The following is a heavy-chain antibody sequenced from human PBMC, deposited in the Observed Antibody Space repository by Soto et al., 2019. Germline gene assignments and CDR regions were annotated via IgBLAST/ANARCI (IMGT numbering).Heavy chain of an antibody. CDR1: GYSVSSNSAA. Sequence: PSQTLSLTCAISGYSVSSNSAAWNWIRQSPSRGLEWLGRTYYKSKWFNDYAVSVKSRITINPDTSKNQFSLQLNSVTPEDTAVYYCGVTRGSSGAFDIWGQGTMVTVSS. CDR3: GVTRGSSGAFDI. D-gene: IGHD6-19*01. J-gene: IGHJ3*02. CDR2: TYYKSKWFN. V-gene: IGHV6-1*01.